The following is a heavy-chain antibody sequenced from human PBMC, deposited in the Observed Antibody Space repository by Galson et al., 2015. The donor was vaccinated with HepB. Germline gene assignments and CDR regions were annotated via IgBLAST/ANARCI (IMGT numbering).Heavy chain of an antibody. J-gene: IGHJ4*02. CDR3: ARDSNYYGSGSLLAFDY. CDR2: IIPIFGTA. V-gene: IGHV1-69*13. Sequence: SVKVSCKASGGTFSSYAISWVRQAPGQGLEWMGGIIPIFGTANYAQKFQGRVTITADESTSTAYMELSSLRSEDTAVYYCARDSNYYGSGSLLAFDYWGQGTLVTVSS. CDR1: GGTFSSYA. D-gene: IGHD3-10*01.